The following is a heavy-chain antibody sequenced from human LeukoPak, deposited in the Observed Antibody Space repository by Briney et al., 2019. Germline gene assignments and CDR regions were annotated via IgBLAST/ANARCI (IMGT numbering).Heavy chain of an antibody. CDR3: ASHVTVLGTRGFDF. CDR2: VHHGGAS. V-gene: IGHV4-4*02. D-gene: IGHD6-19*01. CDR1: GDSITSHSW. Sequence: SGTLSLTCAVSGDSITSHSWWSWVRQPPGKGLEWIGEVHHGGASNYDPSLESRVTISVDKSKNRFSLNLRSVTDADTATYYCASHVTVLGTRGFDFWGRGTLVTVS. J-gene: IGHJ4*02.